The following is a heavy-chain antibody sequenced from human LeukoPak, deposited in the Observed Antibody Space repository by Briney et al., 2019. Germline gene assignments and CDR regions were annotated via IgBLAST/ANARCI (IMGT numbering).Heavy chain of an antibody. CDR3: AKGLEQLVSAEYFQH. Sequence: PGGSLRLSCAPSGFTFSSYAMSWVRQAPGKGLEWVSAISGSGGSTYYADSVKGQFTISRDNSKNTLYLQMNSLRAEDTAVYYCAKGLEQLVSAEYFQHWGQGTLVTVSS. D-gene: IGHD6-13*01. CDR1: GFTFSSYA. J-gene: IGHJ1*01. V-gene: IGHV3-23*01. CDR2: ISGSGGST.